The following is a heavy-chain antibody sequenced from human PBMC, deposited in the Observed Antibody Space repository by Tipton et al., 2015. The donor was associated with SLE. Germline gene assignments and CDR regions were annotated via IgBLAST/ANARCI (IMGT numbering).Heavy chain of an antibody. D-gene: IGHD5-18*01. Sequence: LRLSCTVSGGSISSSSYYWGWIRQPPGKGLEWIGSIYYSGSTHYNPSLKSRVTISVDTSKNHFSLKLSSVTAADTAVYYCARVPDTAMVPDYWGQGTLVTVSS. J-gene: IGHJ4*02. CDR1: GGSISSSSYY. CDR2: IYYSGST. V-gene: IGHV4-39*02. CDR3: ARVPDTAMVPDY.